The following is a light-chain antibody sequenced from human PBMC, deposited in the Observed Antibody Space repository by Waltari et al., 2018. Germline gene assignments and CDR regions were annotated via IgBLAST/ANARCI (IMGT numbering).Light chain of an antibody. V-gene: IGKV3-15*01. CDR1: QRVSSN. CDR3: QQYNNWPPRRT. J-gene: IGKJ1*01. CDR2: GAS. Sequence: ELVMPQSPATLSVSPGDRSTLSCRASQRVSSNFAWYQQKPGQAPRLLIYGASTRATGIPARFSGSGSGTEFTLTISSLQSEDFAVYYCQQYNNWPPRRTFGQGTKVEIK.